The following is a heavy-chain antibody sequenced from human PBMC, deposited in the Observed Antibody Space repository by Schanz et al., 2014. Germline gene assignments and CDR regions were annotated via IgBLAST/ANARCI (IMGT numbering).Heavy chain of an antibody. D-gene: IGHD1-26*01. CDR3: ATGVGAGFYYYFGMDV. CDR1: GFTFSVYS. CDR2: ISSSSGTI. Sequence: EVYLVESGGGLVQPGGSLRLSCAASGFTFSVYSMNWVRQAPGKGLEWVSYISSSSGTIYYADSLKGRFTISRDNAKNSLYLPLNRLRDDDTAVYSCATGVGAGFYYYFGMDVWGQGTTVTVSS. J-gene: IGHJ6*02. V-gene: IGHV3-48*02.